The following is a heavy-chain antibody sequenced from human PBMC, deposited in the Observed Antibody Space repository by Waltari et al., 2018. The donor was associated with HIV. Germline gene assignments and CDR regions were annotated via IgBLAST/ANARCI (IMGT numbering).Heavy chain of an antibody. CDR3: ARGAIAAAGTI. Sequence: EQLVEAGGGGVQPGRPLIRSCAGSEFSSSSYAMQRVSQAPGKGLEWVAVISFDGSNKFYADSVKGRFTISRDNSNNTLYLQMNSLRPEDTAVYYCARGAIAAAGTIWGQGTLVTVSS. J-gene: IGHJ4*02. D-gene: IGHD6-13*01. CDR2: ISFDGSNK. CDR1: EFSSSSYA. V-gene: IGHV3-30*01.